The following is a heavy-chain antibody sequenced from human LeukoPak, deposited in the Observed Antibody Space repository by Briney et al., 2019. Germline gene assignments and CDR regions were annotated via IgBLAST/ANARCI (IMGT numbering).Heavy chain of an antibody. D-gene: IGHD3-3*01. J-gene: IGHJ4*02. CDR2: IKQDGSER. Sequence: GGSLRLSCAGFGFTFSNYWMSWVRQAPGKGLEWVANIKQDGSERYCVDSVKGRFTISRDNAKSSLYLQMNSLRAEDTAVYYCARGGGDFWRAYYSGYYFDYWGQGALVTVSS. CDR1: GFTFSNYW. CDR3: ARGGGDFWRAYYSGYYFDY. V-gene: IGHV3-7*01.